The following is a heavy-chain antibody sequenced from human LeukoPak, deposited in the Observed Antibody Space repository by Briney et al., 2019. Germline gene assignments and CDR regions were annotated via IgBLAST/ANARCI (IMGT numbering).Heavy chain of an antibody. CDR2: ISAYNGNT. D-gene: IGHD5-18*01. CDR3: ARDRAGYSYGTFDY. Sequence: GASVKVSCKASGYTFTSYGISWVRQAPGQGLEWMGWISAYNGNTSYAQKLQGRVTMTTDTSTSTAYMELRSLRSDDTAVYYCARDRAGYSYGTFDYWGQGTLVTVSS. CDR1: GYTFTSYG. J-gene: IGHJ4*02. V-gene: IGHV1-18*01.